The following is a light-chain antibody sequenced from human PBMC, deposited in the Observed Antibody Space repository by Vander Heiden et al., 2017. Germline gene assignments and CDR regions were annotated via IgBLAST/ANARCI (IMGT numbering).Light chain of an antibody. Sequence: DIVMTQSPDSLAVSLGERATINCKSSQSVLYSSNNKNYLAWYQHKPGQPPKLLIYWASTRESGVPDRFSGSGSGTDFTLTISSLQAEDVAVYYCQQFYSFPSTFGHGTKVDIK. CDR2: WAS. CDR3: QQFYSFPST. V-gene: IGKV4-1*01. CDR1: QSVLYSSNNKNY. J-gene: IGKJ3*01.